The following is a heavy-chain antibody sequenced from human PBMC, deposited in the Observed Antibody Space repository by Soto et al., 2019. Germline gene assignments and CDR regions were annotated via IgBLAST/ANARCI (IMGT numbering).Heavy chain of an antibody. V-gene: IGHV5-51*01. J-gene: IGHJ4*02. Sequence: EVQLVQSGAEVKKPGESLKISCKGSGYSFTSYWIGWVRQMPGKGLEWMGIIYPGDSDTRYSPSFQGQVTISADKSISTAYLQWSSLKASDTAMYYCARHSYDFWSGYYAFDYWGQGTLVTVSS. CDR3: ARHSYDFWSGYYAFDY. D-gene: IGHD3-3*01. CDR2: IYPGDSDT. CDR1: GYSFTSYW.